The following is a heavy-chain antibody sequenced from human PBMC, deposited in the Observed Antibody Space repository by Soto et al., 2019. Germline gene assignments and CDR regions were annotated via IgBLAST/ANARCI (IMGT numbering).Heavy chain of an antibody. D-gene: IGHD3-10*01. CDR3: ARLITTVRGAITYDFAMDV. J-gene: IGHJ6*02. CDR2: ISAHNGNT. Sequence: QGQLVQSGAEVKKPGASVKVSCKASGYTFTNNGISWVRQAPGQGLEWMGWISAHNGNTNYAQNLQGRVTMTTDTSTTTTYMELRGLRSDDTAVYYCARLITTVRGAITYDFAMDVWGQGTTVTVSS. V-gene: IGHV1-18*04. CDR1: GYTFTNNG.